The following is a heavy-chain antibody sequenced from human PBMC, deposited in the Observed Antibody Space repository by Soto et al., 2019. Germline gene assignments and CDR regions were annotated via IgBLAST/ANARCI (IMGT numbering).Heavy chain of an antibody. V-gene: IGHV1-18*01. CDR1: GYTFSNYG. J-gene: IGHJ2*01. CDR3: ARCYCSIGSCYACWHFDL. D-gene: IGHD2-15*01. Sequence: QVQLVQSGPEVKKPGASVKVSCQASGYTFSNYGISWVRQAPGQGLEWMGWIGPYNGNTDYAQNFQRRVTMTRDTSTNQAYVELRSLRSDDTALYYCARCYCSIGSCYACWHFDLWGRGDLLTVSS. CDR2: IGPYNGNT.